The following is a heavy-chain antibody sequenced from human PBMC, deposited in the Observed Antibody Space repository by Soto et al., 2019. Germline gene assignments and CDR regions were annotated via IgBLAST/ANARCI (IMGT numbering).Heavy chain of an antibody. Sequence: GASVKVSCKASGYTFTGYYMHWVRQAPGQGLEWMGWINPNSGGTNYAQKFQGWVTMTRDTSISTAYMELSRLRSDDTAVYYCARAYFWSGAPPPFDYYXMDVWGQGTTVTVSS. V-gene: IGHV1-2*04. CDR2: INPNSGGT. CDR3: ARAYFWSGAPPPFDYYXMDV. D-gene: IGHD3-3*01. CDR1: GYTFTGYY. J-gene: IGHJ6*02.